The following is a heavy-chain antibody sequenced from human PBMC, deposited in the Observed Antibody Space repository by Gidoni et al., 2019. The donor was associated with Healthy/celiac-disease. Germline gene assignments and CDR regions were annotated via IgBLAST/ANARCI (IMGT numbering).Heavy chain of an antibody. Sequence: QVQLVESGGGVVQPGRSLRLSCASSGFTFSSYGMHWVRQAPGKGLGWVAVIWYDGSNKYYADSVKGRFTISRDNSKNTLYLQMNSLRAEDTAVYYCAREYYYDSSGYYYASWFDYWGQGTLVTVSS. D-gene: IGHD3-22*01. CDR3: AREYYYDSSGYYYASWFDY. CDR1: GFTFSSYG. CDR2: IWYDGSNK. V-gene: IGHV3-33*01. J-gene: IGHJ4*02.